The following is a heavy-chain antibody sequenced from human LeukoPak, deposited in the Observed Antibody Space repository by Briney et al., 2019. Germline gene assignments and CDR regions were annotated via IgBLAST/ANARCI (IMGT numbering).Heavy chain of an antibody. J-gene: IGHJ4*02. CDR3: ARDDFSSSWYGY. Sequence: PGGFLRLSCAASEFTFSRYWIHWVRQAPGKGLEWVSRINPDGSTTTYADSVKGRFTISRDNAKNTVYLQMNSLRAEDTAVYYCARDDFSSSWYGYWGQGTLVTVSS. CDR1: EFTFSRYW. CDR2: INPDGSTT. V-gene: IGHV3-74*01. D-gene: IGHD6-13*01.